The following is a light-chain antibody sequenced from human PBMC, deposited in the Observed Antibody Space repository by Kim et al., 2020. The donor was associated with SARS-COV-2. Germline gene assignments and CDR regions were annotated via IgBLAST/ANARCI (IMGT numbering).Light chain of an antibody. CDR1: QTVLYNSKNKNY. Sequence: RATLNCKSSQTVLYNSKNKNYLAWNQQKPGQAPKLLIYWASIRESGVSDRFSGSGSETDFTLTISSLQAEDVAVYYCQQYYSTPPIFGQGTKLEI. V-gene: IGKV4-1*01. CDR3: QQYYSTPPI. J-gene: IGKJ2*01. CDR2: WAS.